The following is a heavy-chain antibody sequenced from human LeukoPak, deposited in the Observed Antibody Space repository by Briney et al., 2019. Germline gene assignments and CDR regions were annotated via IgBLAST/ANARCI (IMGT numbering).Heavy chain of an antibody. Sequence: SETLSLTSTVSGGSISSYYWSLIRQPAGKGLEWIGRIYTSGSTNYDPSLKSRVTMSVDTSKNQFSLKLSSVTAADTAVYYCARDLRCGSGGSCYSQYYFDYWGQGTLVTVSS. D-gene: IGHD2-15*01. V-gene: IGHV4-4*07. CDR3: ARDLRCGSGGSCYSQYYFDY. J-gene: IGHJ4*02. CDR1: GGSISSYY. CDR2: IYTSGST.